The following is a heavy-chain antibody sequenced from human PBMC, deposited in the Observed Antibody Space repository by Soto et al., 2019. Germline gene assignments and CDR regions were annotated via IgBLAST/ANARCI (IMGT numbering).Heavy chain of an antibody. CDR3: ARDNLGAGYGMDV. CDR1: GSSIISYY. CDR2: IYYSGST. V-gene: IGHV4-59*01. J-gene: IGHJ6*02. Sequence: PSETLSLTCTVSGSSIISYYWSWIRQPPGKGLEWIGYIYYSGSTNYNPSLKSRVTISVDTSKNQFSLKLSSVTAADTAVYYCARDNLGAGYGMDVWGQGTTVTVSS.